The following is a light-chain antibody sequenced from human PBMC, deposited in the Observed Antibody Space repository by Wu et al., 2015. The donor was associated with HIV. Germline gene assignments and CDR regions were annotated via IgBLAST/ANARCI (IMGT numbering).Light chain of an antibody. J-gene: IGKJ3*01. CDR3: QQSYSTPGFT. CDR1: QSISSF. CDR2: GTS. Sequence: DIQMTQSPSSLSASVGDRVTITCRASQSISSFLNWYQQKPGKAPKVLIYGTSTLESGVPSRFSGSGFGTDFTLTINSLQPEDFATYYCQQSYSTPGFTFGPGTKVDIK. V-gene: IGKV1-39*01.